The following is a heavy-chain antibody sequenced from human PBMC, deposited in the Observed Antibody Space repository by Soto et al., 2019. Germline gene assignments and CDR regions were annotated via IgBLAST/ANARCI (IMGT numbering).Heavy chain of an antibody. Sequence: QVQLVQSGAEVKKPGSSVKVSCKASGGTFSSYTISWVRQAPGQGLEWMGRIIPILGIANYAQKFQGRVTITADKSTSTAYMELSSLRSEDTAVYYCARGDYYDSSGPTGYFDLWGRGTLVTVSS. D-gene: IGHD3-22*01. CDR1: GGTFSSYT. V-gene: IGHV1-69*02. CDR2: IIPILGIA. J-gene: IGHJ2*01. CDR3: ARGDYYDSSGPTGYFDL.